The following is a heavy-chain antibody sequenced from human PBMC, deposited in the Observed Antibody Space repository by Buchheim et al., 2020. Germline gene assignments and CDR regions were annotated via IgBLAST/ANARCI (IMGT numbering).Heavy chain of an antibody. CDR3: ASIYGSGTYYFGY. Sequence: QVHLVQSGAEVKKPGASVKVSCKASGYTFTGYYMHWLRQAPRQGLEWMGWINPNSGDTNYAQKFQGRGTMTRDTSISTAYMELSRLRSDDTAVYYCASIYGSGTYYFGYWGQGTL. CDR1: GYTFTGYY. J-gene: IGHJ4*02. V-gene: IGHV1-2*02. D-gene: IGHD3-10*01. CDR2: INPNSGDT.